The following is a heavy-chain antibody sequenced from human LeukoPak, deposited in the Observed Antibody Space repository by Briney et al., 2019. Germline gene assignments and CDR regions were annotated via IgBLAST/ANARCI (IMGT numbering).Heavy chain of an antibody. D-gene: IGHD3-10*01. CDR3: ARAVRRTYGRSTAVYFDY. V-gene: IGHV1-8*01. Sequence: ASVKVSCKASGYTFSSYDINWVRQAAGQGLEWMGWMNPNSANTGYAQKFQGRVTMTMNTSINTAYMELTSLTSEDTAVYYCARAVRRTYGRSTAVYFDYWGQGTLVTVSS. CDR2: MNPNSANT. J-gene: IGHJ4*02. CDR1: GYTFSSYD.